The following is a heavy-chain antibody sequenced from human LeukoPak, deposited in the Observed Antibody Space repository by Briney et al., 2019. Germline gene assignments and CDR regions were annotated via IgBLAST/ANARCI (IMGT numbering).Heavy chain of an antibody. CDR1: GFTFSSYA. V-gene: IGHV3-30-3*01. CDR3: AGGDY. D-gene: IGHD3-16*01. J-gene: IGHJ4*02. Sequence: TGGSLRLSCAASGFTFSSYAMHWVRQAPGKGLEWVAFISYDGSNKYYADSVKGRFTISRDNSKNTLYLQMNSLRAEDTAVYYCAGGDYWGQGTLVTVSS. CDR2: ISYDGSNK.